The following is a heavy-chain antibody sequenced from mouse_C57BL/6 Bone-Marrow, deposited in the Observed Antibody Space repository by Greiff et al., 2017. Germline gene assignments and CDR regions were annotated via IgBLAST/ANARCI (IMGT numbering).Heavy chain of an antibody. D-gene: IGHD1-1*01. CDR2: IHPNSGST. V-gene: IGHV1-64*01. CDR3: ARSYYYGSRGWFAY. CDR1: GYTFTSYW. J-gene: IGHJ3*01. Sequence: QVQLQQPGAELVKPGASVKLSCTASGYTFTSYWMHWVKQRPGQGLEWIGMIHPNSGSTNYTEKFKSKATLTVDKSSSTAYMQLSSLTSEDSAVYYCARSYYYGSRGWFAYWGQGTLVTVSA.